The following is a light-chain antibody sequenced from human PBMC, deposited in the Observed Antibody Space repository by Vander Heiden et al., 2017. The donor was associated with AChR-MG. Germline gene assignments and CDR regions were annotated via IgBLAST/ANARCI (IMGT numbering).Light chain of an antibody. Sequence: EIVLPQSPDFQSVTPKQKVTITCRASQSVASSLHWYQQKPNQSPKLLIKYASQSISGVPSRFSGSGSGTDFTLTIHSREPEDAATYYCQQGRNCGALTFGGGTKIEIK. J-gene: IGKJ4*01. CDR2: YAS. CDR3: QQGRNCGALT. V-gene: IGKV6-21*02. CDR1: QSVASS.